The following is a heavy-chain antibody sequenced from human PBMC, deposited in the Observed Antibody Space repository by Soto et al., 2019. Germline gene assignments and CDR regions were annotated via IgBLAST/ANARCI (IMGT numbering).Heavy chain of an antibody. D-gene: IGHD2-21*02. J-gene: IGHJ4*02. CDR3: AHSRYCGGDCYSDY. V-gene: IGHV2-5*02. Sequence: QITLKESGPPLVKPTQTLTLTCTFSGFSLSTSGVGVGWIRQPPGKALEWLALIYWDDDKRYSPSLKSRLTIPKDTSKNQVVLTMTNMAPVDTATYYCAHSRYCGGDCYSDYWGQGTLVTVSS. CDR2: IYWDDDK. CDR1: GFSLSTSGVG.